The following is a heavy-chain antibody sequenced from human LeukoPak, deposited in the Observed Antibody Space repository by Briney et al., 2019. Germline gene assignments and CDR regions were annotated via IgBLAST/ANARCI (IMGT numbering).Heavy chain of an antibody. D-gene: IGHD2-21*02. V-gene: IGHV3-66*01. Sequence: EGSLRLSCAASGFTVSSNSMSWVRQAPGKGLEWVSIIYSVGSTYYADSVKGRFTMSRDNSKNTLYLQMNSLRDEDTAVYYCARAAYCGGDCYPDWGQGTLVTVSS. CDR2: IYSVGST. J-gene: IGHJ4*02. CDR1: GFTVSSNS. CDR3: ARAAYCGGDCYPD.